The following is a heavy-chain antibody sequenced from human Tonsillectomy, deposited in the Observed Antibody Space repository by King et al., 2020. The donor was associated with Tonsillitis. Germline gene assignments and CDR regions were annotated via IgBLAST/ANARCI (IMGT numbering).Heavy chain of an antibody. Sequence: VQLVESGGGLVKPGGSLRLSCAASGFTFSSYSMNWVRQAPGKGLAWVSSISTSSSYIYYADSVKGRFTISRDNAKNSLYLQMNSLRAEDTAVYYCAGSLYDFWSGGWFDHWGQGTLVTVPS. V-gene: IGHV3-21*01. CDR2: ISTSSSYI. CDR3: AGSLYDFWSGGWFDH. J-gene: IGHJ5*02. D-gene: IGHD3-3*01. CDR1: GFTFSSYS.